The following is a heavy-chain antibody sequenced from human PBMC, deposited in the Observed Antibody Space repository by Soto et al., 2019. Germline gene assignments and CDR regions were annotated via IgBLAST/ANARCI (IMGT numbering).Heavy chain of an antibody. D-gene: IGHD2-2*01. CDR3: ARHSIVVVPAAYFDY. J-gene: IGHJ4*02. CDR1: GGSISSSSYY. Sequence: LSLTCTVSGGSISSSSYYWGWIRQPPGKGLEWIGSIYYSGSTYYNPSLKSRVTISVDTSKNQFSLKLSSVTAADTAVYYCARHSIVVVPAAYFDYWGQGTLVTVSS. V-gene: IGHV4-39*01. CDR2: IYYSGST.